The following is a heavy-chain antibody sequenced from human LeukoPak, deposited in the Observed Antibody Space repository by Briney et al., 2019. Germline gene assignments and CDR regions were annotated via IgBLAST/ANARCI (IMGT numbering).Heavy chain of an antibody. V-gene: IGHV1-2*02. CDR1: GFTFTDYY. J-gene: IGHJ4*02. CDR2: INPNSDGT. CDR3: ARVNPGTLFDY. Sequence: ASVKVSCKASGFTFTDYYMHWVRQAPGQGLEWMGWINPNSDGTNYAHKFQGRVTMTRDTSISTAYMELSRLRSDDTAVYYCARVNPGTLFDYWGQGTLVTVSS.